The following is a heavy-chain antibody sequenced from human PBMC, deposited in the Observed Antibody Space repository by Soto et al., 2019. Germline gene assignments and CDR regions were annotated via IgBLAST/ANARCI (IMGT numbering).Heavy chain of an antibody. D-gene: IGHD6-19*01. V-gene: IGHV4-4*02. CDR3: ARDLRGSGWYFFDY. CDR2: IYHSGST. J-gene: IGHJ4*02. Sequence: SETLSLTCAVSGGSISSSNWWSWVRQPPGKGLEWLGEIYHSGSTNYNPSLKSRVTISVDKSKNQFSLKLCSVTAAVTAVYYCARDLRGSGWYFFDYWGQGTLVTVSS. CDR1: GGSISSSNW.